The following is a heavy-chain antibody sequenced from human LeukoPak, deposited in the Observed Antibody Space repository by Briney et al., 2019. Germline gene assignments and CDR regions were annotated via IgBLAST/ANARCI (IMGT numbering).Heavy chain of an antibody. J-gene: IGHJ6*03. D-gene: IGHD1-14*01. V-gene: IGHV4-34*01. Sequence: SETLSLTCAVYGGSFSGYYWSWIRQPPGKGLEWIGEINHSGSTNYNPSLKSRVTISVDTSKNQFSLKLSSVTAADTAVYYCARIWYGYYYYYIDVWGKGTAVTVSS. CDR3: ARIWYGYYYYYIDV. CDR2: INHSGST. CDR1: GGSFSGYY.